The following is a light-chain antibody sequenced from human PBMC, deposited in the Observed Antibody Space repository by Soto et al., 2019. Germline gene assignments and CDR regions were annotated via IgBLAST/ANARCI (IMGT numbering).Light chain of an antibody. CDR2: GAS. J-gene: IGKJ4*01. CDR3: QQDNNWPRALT. Sequence: EIVMTQSPATLSVSAGERATLSCRASHRVSSYLAWYQQKPGQAPRLLIYGASTRATGIPARFSGSGSGTEFTLTISSLQSEDFAVYYCQQDNNWPRALTFGGGTKVDIK. CDR1: HRVSSY. V-gene: IGKV3-15*01.